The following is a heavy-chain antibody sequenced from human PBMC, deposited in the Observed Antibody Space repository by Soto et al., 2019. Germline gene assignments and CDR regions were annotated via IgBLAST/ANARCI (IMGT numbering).Heavy chain of an antibody. Sequence: QAQLVESGGGVVQPGRSLRLSCAASGFTFSSYGMHWVRQAPGKGLEWVAVISYDGSNKYYADSVKGRFTISRDNSTNPVYLPMNSLRAEDTAVYYCAKDLYSSSWYSYDVGMDVWGQGTTVTVSS. CDR2: ISYDGSNK. V-gene: IGHV3-30*18. D-gene: IGHD6-13*01. J-gene: IGHJ6*02. CDR1: GFTFSSYG. CDR3: AKDLYSSSWYSYDVGMDV.